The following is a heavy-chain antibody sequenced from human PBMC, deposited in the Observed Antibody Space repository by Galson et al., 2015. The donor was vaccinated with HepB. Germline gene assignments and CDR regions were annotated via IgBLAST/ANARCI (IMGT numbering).Heavy chain of an antibody. CDR1: GFTVSSNY. CDR3: ARSPVSTWLPTCYFDY. V-gene: IGHV3-53*01. Sequence: SLRLSCAASGFTVSSNYMSWVRQAPGKGLEWVSVIYSGGSTYYADSVKGRFTISRDNSKNTLYLQMNSLRAEDTAVYYCARSPVSTWLPTCYFDYWGQGTLVTVSS. CDR2: IYSGGST. J-gene: IGHJ4*02. D-gene: IGHD3-22*01.